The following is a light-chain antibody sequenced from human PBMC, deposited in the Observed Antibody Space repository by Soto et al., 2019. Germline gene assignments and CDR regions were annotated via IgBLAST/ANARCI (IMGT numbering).Light chain of an antibody. CDR1: EAILNNY. J-gene: IGKJ1*01. CDR2: LAS. Sequence: DIVLTQSPGTLSLSPGERATLSCRTSEAILNNYLAWFQHKPGQPPRLLIYLASNRAAGVPDRFSGSGSGTEFTLTISRLEPEDFAGYYCQHFGTPPWTFGQGTKVEI. V-gene: IGKV3-20*01. CDR3: QHFGTPPWT.